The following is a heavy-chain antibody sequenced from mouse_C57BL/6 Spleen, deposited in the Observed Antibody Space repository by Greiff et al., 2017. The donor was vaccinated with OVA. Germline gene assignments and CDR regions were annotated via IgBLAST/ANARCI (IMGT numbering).Heavy chain of an antibody. J-gene: IGHJ1*03. CDR1: GYTFTSYG. D-gene: IGHD1-1*01. CDR3: ARSIHYYGSSFDV. V-gene: IGHV1-81*01. CDR2: IYPRSGNT. Sequence: VKLMESGAELARPGASVKLSCKASGYTFTSYGISWVKQRTGQGLEWIGEIYPRSGNTYYNEKFKGKATLTADKSSSTAYMELRSLTSEDSAVYFCARSIHYYGSSFDVWGTGTTVTVSS.